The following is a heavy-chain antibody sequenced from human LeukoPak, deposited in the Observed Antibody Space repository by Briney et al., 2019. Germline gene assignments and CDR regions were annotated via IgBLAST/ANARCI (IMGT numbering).Heavy chain of an antibody. Sequence: SETLTLTCTVSGGSISSYYWSWIRQPPGKGLQWIGYIYYSGSTSYNPSLKSRVTISLDTSKNQFSLHLNSVTAADTAVYYCARDLVGSSDAFDMWGQGTMVTVSS. V-gene: IGHV4-59*01. CDR1: GGSISSYY. CDR2: IYYSGST. J-gene: IGHJ3*02. CDR3: ARDLVGSSDAFDM. D-gene: IGHD2-8*02.